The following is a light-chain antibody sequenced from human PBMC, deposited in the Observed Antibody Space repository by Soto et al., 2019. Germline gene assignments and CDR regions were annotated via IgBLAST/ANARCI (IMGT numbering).Light chain of an antibody. CDR1: QSLGYSDGNTY. V-gene: IGKV2-30*01. J-gene: IGKJ3*01. CDR2: KVS. Sequence: DVVMTQSPLSLPVTLGQSASISCRSSQSLGYSDGNTYVNWFQQRPGQPPRRLIYKVSERDSGVPDRFRGSGSGTEFTLTISRVEAEDVGVYFCMQGTYWPFTFGPVTKVDFK. CDR3: MQGTYWPFT.